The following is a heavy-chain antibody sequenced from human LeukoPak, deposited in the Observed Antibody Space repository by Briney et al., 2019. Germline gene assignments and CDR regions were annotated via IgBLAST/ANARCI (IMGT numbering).Heavy chain of an antibody. CDR2: ISGSGGST. CDR3: AKDRRYCSGGSCYSGAFDI. J-gene: IGHJ3*02. V-gene: IGHV3-23*01. D-gene: IGHD2-15*01. CDR1: GFTFNFYS. Sequence: PSGGSLRLSCATSGFTFNFYSMSWVRQAPGKGLEWVSAISGSGGSTYYADSVKGRFTISRDNSKNTLYLQMNSLRAEDTAVYYCAKDRRYCSGGSCYSGAFDIWGQGTMVTVSS.